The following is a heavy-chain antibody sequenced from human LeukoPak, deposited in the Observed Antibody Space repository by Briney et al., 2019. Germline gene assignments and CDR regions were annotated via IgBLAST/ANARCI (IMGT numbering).Heavy chain of an antibody. J-gene: IGHJ6*02. Sequence: SVKVSCKASGGTFSSYAISWVRQAPGQGLEWMGRIIPILGIANYAQKFQGRVTITADKSTSTAYMELSSLRSEDTAVYYCATSAAGDAYYYYGMDVWGQGTTVTVSS. CDR1: GGTFSSYA. V-gene: IGHV1-69*04. CDR2: IIPILGIA. CDR3: ATSAAGDAYYYYGMDV. D-gene: IGHD6-13*01.